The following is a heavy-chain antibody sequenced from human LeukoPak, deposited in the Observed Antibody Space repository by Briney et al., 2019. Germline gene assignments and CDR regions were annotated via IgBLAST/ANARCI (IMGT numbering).Heavy chain of an antibody. CDR2: IIPVFGTA. CDR1: GGTFSSYA. D-gene: IGHD3-22*01. Sequence: GASVKVSCKASGGTFSSYAISWVRQAPGQGLEWMGGIIPVFGTANYAQKFQGRVTITADESTSTAYMELSSLRSEDTAVYYCARGRLYYYDSSGYPRDAFDIWGQGTMVTVSS. CDR3: ARGRLYYYDSSGYPRDAFDI. V-gene: IGHV1-69*13. J-gene: IGHJ3*02.